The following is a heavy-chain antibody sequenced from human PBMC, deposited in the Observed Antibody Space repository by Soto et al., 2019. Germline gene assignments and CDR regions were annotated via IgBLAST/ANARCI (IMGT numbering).Heavy chain of an antibody. CDR2: IYYSGST. J-gene: IGHJ4*02. Sequence: PSETLSLTCTVSGGSISSSSYYWGWIRQPPGKGLEWIGSIYYSGSTYYNPSLKSRVTISVDTSKNQFSLKLSSVTAADTAVYYCARHHRYLYYFDYWGQGTLVTVSS. D-gene: IGHD1-1*01. CDR1: GGSISSSSYY. CDR3: ARHHRYLYYFDY. V-gene: IGHV4-39*01.